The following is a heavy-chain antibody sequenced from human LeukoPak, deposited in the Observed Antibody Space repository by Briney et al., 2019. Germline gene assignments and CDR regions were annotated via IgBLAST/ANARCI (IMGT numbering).Heavy chain of an antibody. Sequence: SETLSLTCAVYGGSFSGYYWSWIRQPPGKGLEWIGEINHSGSTNYNPSLKSRVAISVDTSKNQFSLKLSSVTAADTAVYYCARGSRYDYVWGSYRYSSWFDPWGQGTLVTVSS. CDR1: GGSFSGYY. V-gene: IGHV4-34*01. D-gene: IGHD3-16*02. CDR2: INHSGST. CDR3: ARGSRYDYVWGSYRYSSWFDP. J-gene: IGHJ5*02.